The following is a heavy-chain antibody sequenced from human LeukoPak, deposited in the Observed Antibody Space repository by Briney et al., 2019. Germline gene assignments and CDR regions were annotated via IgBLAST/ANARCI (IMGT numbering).Heavy chain of an antibody. J-gene: IGHJ4*02. V-gene: IGHV4-4*02. D-gene: IGHD5-18*01. CDR1: GGSLSNSDW. CDR2: IYHTGST. CDR3: ARRIQLWPYYFDY. Sequence: PSGTLSLTCAVSGGSLSNSDWWSWVRQAPGKGLEWIGEIYHTGSTNYNPSLKSRVTISVDKSKNQFSLKVTSVTAADTAVYYCARRIQLWPYYFDYWGQGTLVTVSS.